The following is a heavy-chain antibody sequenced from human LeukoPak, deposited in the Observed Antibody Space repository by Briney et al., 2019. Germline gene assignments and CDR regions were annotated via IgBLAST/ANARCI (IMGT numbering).Heavy chain of an antibody. V-gene: IGHV3-74*03. J-gene: IGHJ6*02. CDR2: IESDASRT. CDR1: GFTLSDHW. Sequence: GGSLRLSCVASGFTLSDHWMYWVRQGPGRGLAHVSRIESDASRTTYADSVKGRFIISRDDAKNTMYLQMNSLRGEDTAVYYCVKGGHKLDIQTTHYYYGLDVWGQGTLVTVSS. CDR3: VKGGHKLDIQTTHYYYGLDV. D-gene: IGHD4-17*01.